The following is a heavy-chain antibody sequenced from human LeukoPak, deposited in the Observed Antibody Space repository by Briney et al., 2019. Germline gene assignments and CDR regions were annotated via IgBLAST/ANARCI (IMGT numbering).Heavy chain of an antibody. CDR2: ISAGGFYK. D-gene: IGHD3-3*01. CDR3: ATERRGIFES. V-gene: IGHV3-11*05. Sequence: GGSLRLSCAASGFTFSNAWMSWVRQAPGRGLEWVSSISAGGFYKFFADSVEGRFTISRDDAKNSLYLQMNNLRVEDTAVYYCATERRGIFESWGQGSLVTVSS. J-gene: IGHJ4*02. CDR1: GFTFSNAW.